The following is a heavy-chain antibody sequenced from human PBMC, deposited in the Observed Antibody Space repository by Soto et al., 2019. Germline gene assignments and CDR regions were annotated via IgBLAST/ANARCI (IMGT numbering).Heavy chain of an antibody. V-gene: IGHV2-5*02. J-gene: IGHJ4*02. CDR2: IYWDDDK. Sequence: QITLKESGPTVVKPTETLTLTCTFSGFSLTTSGVGVGWVRQSPGKAPEWLALIYWDDDKRYSTSLKSRLTITKANSKNPVVLTMANVGPADTATYYCAHRVLRTVFGLVTTTAIYFDFWGQGTPVVVSS. CDR1: GFSLTTSGVG. CDR3: AHRVLRTVFGLVTTTAIYFDF. D-gene: IGHD3-3*01.